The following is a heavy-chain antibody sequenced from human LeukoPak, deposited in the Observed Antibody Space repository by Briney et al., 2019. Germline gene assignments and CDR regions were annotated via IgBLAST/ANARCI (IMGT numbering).Heavy chain of an antibody. J-gene: IGHJ4*02. V-gene: IGHV3-48*03. CDR2: ISSSGSTI. CDR1: GFTFSSYE. D-gene: IGHD4-23*01. CDR3: ARDNGGSSPFDY. Sequence: PGGSLRLSCTASGFTFSSYEMHWVRQAPGKGLEWVSYISSSGSTIYYADSVKGRFTISRDNAKGSLHLQVNSLRAEDTAVYYCARDNGGSSPFDYWGQGTLVTVSS.